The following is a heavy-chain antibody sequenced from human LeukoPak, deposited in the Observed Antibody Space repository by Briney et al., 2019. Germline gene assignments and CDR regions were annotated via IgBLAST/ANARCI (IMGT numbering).Heavy chain of an antibody. J-gene: IGHJ3*02. CDR3: ASSYTVVTREAFDI. CDR2: IYTSGST. CDR1: GGSISSGSYY. Sequence: PSETLSLTCTVSGGSISSGSYYWSWIRQPAGKGLEWIGRIYTSGSTNYNPSLKSRVTISVDTSKNQFSLKLSSVTAADTAVYYCASSYTVVTREAFDIRGQGTKVTGSS. D-gene: IGHD4-23*01. V-gene: IGHV4-61*02.